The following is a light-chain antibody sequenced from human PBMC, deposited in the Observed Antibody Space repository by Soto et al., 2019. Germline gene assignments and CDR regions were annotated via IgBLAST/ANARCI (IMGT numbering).Light chain of an antibody. CDR2: DAS. Sequence: EIVLTQSPATLSLSPGERATLSCRASQSVSSYLAWYQQKPGQAPRLLIYDASNRATGIPARFSGSGSGTDFTLTISSLEPEDFAVYYCQQRSNWIWTLGQGTKV. CDR3: QQRSNWIWT. V-gene: IGKV3-11*01. CDR1: QSVSSY. J-gene: IGKJ1*01.